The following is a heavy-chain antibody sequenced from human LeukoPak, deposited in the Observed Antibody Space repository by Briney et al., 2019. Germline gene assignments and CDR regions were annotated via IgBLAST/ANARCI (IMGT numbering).Heavy chain of an antibody. Sequence: GGSLRLSCAASGFTFSSYSMNWVRQAPGKGLEWVSSISSSSSYIYYADSVKGRFTISRDNAKNSLYLQMNSLRAEDTAVYYCARDPFRVGESRVGVHWGQGTLVTVSS. CDR3: ARDPFRVGESRVGVH. CDR2: ISSSSSYI. J-gene: IGHJ4*02. V-gene: IGHV3-21*01. CDR1: GFTFSSYS. D-gene: IGHD3-10*01.